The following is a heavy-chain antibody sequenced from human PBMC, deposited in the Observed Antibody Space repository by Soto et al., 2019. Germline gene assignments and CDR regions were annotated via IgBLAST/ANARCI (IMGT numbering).Heavy chain of an antibody. CDR2: ISLRHHST. Sequence: ASVKVSCKTSGYTFVDYFIHWVRQAPGQGLEWMGIISLRHHSTSYAQKFQDRLSVTRDPSSTTIYMELSSLRSEDTAVYYCARELYSCGAECPYYMAYWGQGTPVTVS. CDR1: GYTFVDYF. CDR3: ARELYSCGAECPYYMAY. V-gene: IGHV1-46*01. D-gene: IGHD2-21*01. J-gene: IGHJ4*02.